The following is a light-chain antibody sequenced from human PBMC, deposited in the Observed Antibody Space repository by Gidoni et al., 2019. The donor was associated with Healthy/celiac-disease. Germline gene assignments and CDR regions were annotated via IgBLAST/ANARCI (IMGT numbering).Light chain of an antibody. J-gene: IGKJ4*01. CDR2: AAS. Sequence: DIQTTQSPSSLSASVGDRVTITCRASQSIRRYSNWYQQKPGKAPKLLISAASSLQSGVPSRFSGSGSGTDFTLTISSLQPEDFATYYCQQSYSTPPVTFGGGTKVEIK. V-gene: IGKV1-39*01. CDR3: QQSYSTPPVT. CDR1: QSIRRY.